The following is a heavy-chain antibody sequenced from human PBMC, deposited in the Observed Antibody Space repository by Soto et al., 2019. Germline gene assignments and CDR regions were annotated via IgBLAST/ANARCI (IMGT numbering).Heavy chain of an antibody. CDR1: VWSVCRFW. V-gene: IGHV5-51*01. J-gene: IGHJ6*02. CDR3: VLVFRVGELSLGYYYGMDV. D-gene: IGHD3-16*02. CDR2: IYPGDSDT. Sequence: LKISEKGCVWSVCRFWFGRVRQKNEKGLVWMGIIYPGDSDTRYSPSFQGQVTISADKSINTAYLQWSSLKASDTAMYYCVLVFRVGELSLGYYYGMDVWGQGTTVTV.